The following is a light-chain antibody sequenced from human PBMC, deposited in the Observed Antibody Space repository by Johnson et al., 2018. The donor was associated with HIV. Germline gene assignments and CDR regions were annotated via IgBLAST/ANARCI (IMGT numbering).Light chain of an antibody. CDR2: DID. CDR3: GIWDSSLSVLYV. Sequence: QSVLTQPPSVSAAPGQKVTISCSGSSSNIGYNYVSWYQQVPGTAPKLLIYDIDKRPSGIPDRFSGSPSGTSATLDISGLQPGDEADYYCGIWDSSLSVLYVFGTGTTVTVL. CDR1: SSNIGYNY. V-gene: IGLV1-51*01. J-gene: IGLJ1*01.